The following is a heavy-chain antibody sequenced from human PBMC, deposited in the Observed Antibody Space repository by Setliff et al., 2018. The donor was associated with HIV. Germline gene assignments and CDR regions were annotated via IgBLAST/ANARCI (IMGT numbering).Heavy chain of an antibody. CDR2: VYQSGTT. CDR3: EAATVGETGYYGIDV. Sequence: SETLSLTCTVSGGSISTSGPGYYWGWVRQPPGGGLEWIGSVYQSGTTYYNSSLTSRVTMSVDTSKNQFSLKLNSVTAADTAVYYCEAATVGETGYYGIDVWGPGTTVTVSS. J-gene: IGHJ6*02. D-gene: IGHD1-26*01. CDR1: GGSISTSGPGYY. V-gene: IGHV4-39*07.